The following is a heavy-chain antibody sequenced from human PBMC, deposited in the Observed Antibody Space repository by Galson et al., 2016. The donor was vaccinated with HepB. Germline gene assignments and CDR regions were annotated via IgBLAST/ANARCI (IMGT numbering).Heavy chain of an antibody. CDR1: GYTFDSYW. CDR2: IHPGDFDI. V-gene: IGHV5-51*01. D-gene: IGHD3-3*01. Sequence: QSGAEVKKPGESLKISCRGSGYTFDSYWIGWVRQMSGKGLEWMGIIHPGDFDIRYSPPFQGQVTISVDKSISTAYLQGSSLTASDTALYYCTRSLTGSYDFWGAIYNSFAMDVWGQGTTVTVS. J-gene: IGHJ6*02. CDR3: TRSLTGSYDFWGAIYNSFAMDV.